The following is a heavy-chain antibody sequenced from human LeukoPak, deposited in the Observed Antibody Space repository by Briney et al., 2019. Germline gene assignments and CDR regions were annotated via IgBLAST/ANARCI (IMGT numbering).Heavy chain of an antibody. CDR3: ARDDSSTGIAAAGTLFDY. CDR2: INPDAGGT. CDR1: GYTFTGYY. D-gene: IGHD6-13*01. V-gene: IGHV1-46*01. Sequence: ASVKVSCKASGYTFTGYYMHWVRQAPGQGLEWVGVINPDAGGTGYAQKFQGRVTMTRDTSTSTVYMEVISLTSEDTAVYYCARDDSSTGIAAAGTLFDYWGQGTLVTVSS. J-gene: IGHJ4*02.